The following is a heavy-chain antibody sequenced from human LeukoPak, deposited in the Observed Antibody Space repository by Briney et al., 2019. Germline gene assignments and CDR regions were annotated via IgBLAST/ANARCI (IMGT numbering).Heavy chain of an antibody. V-gene: IGHV3-30*04. CDR2: ISYDGSNK. J-gene: IGHJ4*02. Sequence: GGSLRLSCAASGFTFSSYAMHWVRQAPGQGLEWVAVISYDGSNKYYADSVKGRFTISRDNSKNTLYLQMNSLRAEDTAVYYCARDRYFDWFFDYWGQGTLVTVSS. CDR3: ARDRYFDWFFDY. D-gene: IGHD3-9*01. CDR1: GFTFSSYA.